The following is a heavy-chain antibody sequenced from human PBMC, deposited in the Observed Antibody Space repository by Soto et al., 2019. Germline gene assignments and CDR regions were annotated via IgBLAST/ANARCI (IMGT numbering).Heavy chain of an antibody. CDR3: AKHVCSGGGCDYLDN. D-gene: IGHD2-15*01. CDR2: LTSSGDNT. J-gene: IGHJ4*02. Sequence: EVQLLESGGGLARPGGTLSLSCAASGFTFSTYAMTWVRQAPGTGLDWLSALTSSGDNTYYVDSVKGRFTIARDNSKNTLYMQMDSLRAEDRALYYCAKHVCSGGGCDYLDNWGVGPLVAVSS. V-gene: IGHV3-23*01. CDR1: GFTFSTYA.